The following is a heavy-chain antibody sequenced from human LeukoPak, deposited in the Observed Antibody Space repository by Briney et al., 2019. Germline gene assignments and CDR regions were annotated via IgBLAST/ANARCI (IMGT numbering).Heavy chain of an antibody. J-gene: IGHJ4*02. V-gene: IGHV4-39*01. CDR3: ARHSRGPGFDY. CDR1: GGSISSGPYY. CDR2: IYYSGTT. Sequence: PSETLSLTCTVSGGSISSGPYYWGWIRQPPGKGLEWIGSIYYSGTTFYMPSLKSRVTISVDTSKNQFSLRLSSVTAADTAVYYCARHSRGPGFDYWGQGTLVSVSS. D-gene: IGHD2-15*01.